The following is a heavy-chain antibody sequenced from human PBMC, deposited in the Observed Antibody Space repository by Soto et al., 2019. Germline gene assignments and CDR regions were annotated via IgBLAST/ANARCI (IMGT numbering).Heavy chain of an antibody. Sequence: QVQLQESGPGLVKTSQTLSLTCTVSGGSVSSGGYYWNWIRQHPGKGLEWLGYIFDSETAYYNPSIKSRLTISMDTSKNQCSLKVTSVTPADTAVYYCARENFGVVIHDAFDLWGQGTMVTVSS. D-gene: IGHD3-3*01. V-gene: IGHV4-31*03. CDR1: GGSVSSGGYY. J-gene: IGHJ3*01. CDR3: ARENFGVVIHDAFDL. CDR2: IFDSETA.